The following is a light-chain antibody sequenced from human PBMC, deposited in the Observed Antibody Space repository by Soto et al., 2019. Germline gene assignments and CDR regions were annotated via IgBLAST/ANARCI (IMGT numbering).Light chain of an antibody. CDR2: GAS. V-gene: IGKV3-20*01. J-gene: IGKJ1*01. CDR1: QSVSSSY. CDR3: QQYGTSPPT. Sequence: EIVLTQSPGILSLSPGERATLSCRASQSVSSSYLAWYQQKLGQAPRLLMHGASNRAIGIPARFSGSGSGTDFTLTISRLEPEDFAVYYCQQYGTSPPTFGQGTKVEIK.